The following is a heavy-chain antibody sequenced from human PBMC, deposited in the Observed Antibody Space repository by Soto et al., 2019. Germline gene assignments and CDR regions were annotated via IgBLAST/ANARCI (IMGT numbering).Heavy chain of an antibody. CDR1: GYTFTSYD. Sequence: ASVKVSCKASGYTFTSYDINWVRQAIGQGLEWMGWMNPNSGNTGYAQKFQGRVTMTRNTSISTAYMELSSLRSEDTAVYYCARTLTVAGRRNWFDPWGQGTLVTVSS. V-gene: IGHV1-8*01. CDR3: ARTLTVAGRRNWFDP. J-gene: IGHJ5*02. D-gene: IGHD6-19*01. CDR2: MNPNSGNT.